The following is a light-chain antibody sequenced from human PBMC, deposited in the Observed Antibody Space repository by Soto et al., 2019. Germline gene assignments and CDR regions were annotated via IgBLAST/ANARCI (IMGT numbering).Light chain of an antibody. CDR3: SSYTITSTVV. CDR1: SSDVGGYDY. V-gene: IGLV2-14*01. Sequence: QSALTQPASVSGSPGQSISISCTGTSSDVGGYDYVSWYQQHPGKAPKLKIYEVSNRPSGVSIRFSGSKSGNTASLTISGLQAEDEADYYCSSYTITSTVVFGGGTQLTVL. CDR2: EVS. J-gene: IGLJ2*01.